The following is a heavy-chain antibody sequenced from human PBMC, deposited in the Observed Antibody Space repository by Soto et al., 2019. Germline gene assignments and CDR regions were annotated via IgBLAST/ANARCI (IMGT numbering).Heavy chain of an antibody. Sequence: LRLSCAASGFTLSRYGMHWVCQAPGKGLEWVAVIWFDGSNKNYADSVKGRFTVSKDNSKNTLYLQMDGLGAEDTAVYYCARAYDTSGYPYFDYWGQGTLVTVSS. CDR2: IWFDGSNK. J-gene: IGHJ4*02. V-gene: IGHV3-33*01. D-gene: IGHD3-22*01. CDR1: GFTLSRYG. CDR3: ARAYDTSGYPYFDY.